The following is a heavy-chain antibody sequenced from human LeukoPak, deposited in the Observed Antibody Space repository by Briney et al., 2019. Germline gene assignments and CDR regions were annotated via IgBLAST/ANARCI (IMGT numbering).Heavy chain of an antibody. CDR2: ISGSGGST. V-gene: IGHV3-23*01. J-gene: IGHJ4*02. CDR1: GFTFSSYA. CDR3: ASYPRGPVPAAIEAGY. Sequence: PGGSLRLSCAASGFTFSSYAMSWVRQAPGKGLEWVSAISGSGGSTYYADSVKGRFTISRDNSKNTLYLQMNSLRAEDTAVYYCASYPRGPVPAAIEAGYWGQGTLVTVSS. D-gene: IGHD2-2*02.